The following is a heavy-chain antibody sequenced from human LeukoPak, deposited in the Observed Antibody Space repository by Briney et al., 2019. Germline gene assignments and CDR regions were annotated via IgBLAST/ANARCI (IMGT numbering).Heavy chain of an antibody. CDR2: IIPIFGTA. CDR1: GGTFSSYA. Sequence: SVKVSCKASGGTFSSYAISWVRQAPGQGLEWMGRIIPIFGTANYAQKFQGRVTITTDESTSTAYMELSSLRSEDTAVYYCARDQGYSTGWSLGYWGARTLVTVSS. D-gene: IGHD6-19*01. V-gene: IGHV1-69*05. J-gene: IGHJ4*02. CDR3: ARDQGYSTGWSLGY.